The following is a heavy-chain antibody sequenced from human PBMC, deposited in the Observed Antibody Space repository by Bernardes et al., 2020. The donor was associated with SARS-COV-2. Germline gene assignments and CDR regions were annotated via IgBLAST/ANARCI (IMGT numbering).Heavy chain of an antibody. CDR1: GGSISSYY. V-gene: IGHV4-4*07. D-gene: IGHD3-22*01. CDR3: ARGLYYYDTSTLGTFDI. Sequence: SETLSLTCTVSGGSISSYYWSWIRQPAGKGLEWIGRIYTSGSTNYNPSLKSRVTMSVDTSKNQFSLRLTSVTAADTAVYYCARGLYYYDTSTLGTFDIWGQGTMVTV. CDR2: IYTSGST. J-gene: IGHJ3*02.